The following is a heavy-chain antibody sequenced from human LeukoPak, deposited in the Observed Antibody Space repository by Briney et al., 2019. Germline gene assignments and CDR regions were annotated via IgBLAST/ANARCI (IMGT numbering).Heavy chain of an antibody. CDR1: GDSVSSNSYY. J-gene: IGHJ4*02. D-gene: IGHD6-19*01. Sequence: PSETLSLTCTVSGDSVSSNSYYWSWIRQPPGKGLEWIGSIYYSGSTYYNPSLKSRVTISVDTSKNQFSLKLSSVTAADTAVYYCAHIAGHGSGWVWGQGTLVTVSS. CDR3: AHIAGHGSGWV. CDR2: IYYSGST. V-gene: IGHV4-39*01.